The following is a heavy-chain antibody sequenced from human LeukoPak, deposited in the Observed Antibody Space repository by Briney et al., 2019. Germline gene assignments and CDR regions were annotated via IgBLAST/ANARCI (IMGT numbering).Heavy chain of an antibody. Sequence: ASVKVSCKASGYTFTGYYMHWVRQAPGQGLEWMGWINPNSGGTNYAQKFQGWVTMTRDTSISTAYMELSRLRSDDTAVYYCARDHGQFGYDSSGSPTTPHYYFDYWGQGTLVTVSS. CDR3: ARDHGQFGYDSSGSPTTPHYYFDY. D-gene: IGHD3-22*01. CDR1: GYTFTGYY. CDR2: INPNSGGT. J-gene: IGHJ4*02. V-gene: IGHV1-2*04.